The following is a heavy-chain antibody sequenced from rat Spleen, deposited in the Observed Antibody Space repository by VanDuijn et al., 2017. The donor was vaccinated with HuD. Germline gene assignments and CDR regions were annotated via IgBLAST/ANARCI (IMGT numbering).Heavy chain of an antibody. CDR1: GFSLSSYG. D-gene: IGHD1-12*01. CDR3: ARSVIDY. CDR2: IWGDGST. Sequence: QVQLKESGPGLVQPSQTLSLTCTVSGFSLSSYGVIWVRQPPGKGLEWMGGIWGDGSTDYNSALKSRLRISRDTSKSQVYLEMTSLQTEDTATYYCARSVIDYWGQGVMVTVSS. J-gene: IGHJ2*01. V-gene: IGHV2-13*01.